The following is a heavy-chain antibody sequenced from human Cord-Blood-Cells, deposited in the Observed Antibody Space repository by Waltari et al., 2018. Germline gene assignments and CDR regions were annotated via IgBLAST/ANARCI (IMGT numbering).Heavy chain of an antibody. J-gene: IGHJ6*03. Sequence: EVQLVESGGGLVQPGGSLRLSCAASGFTFSSYEMNWVRQVPGKGRGWVCYSSGIGSTQYDADAVKGRVTISRDNAKNSLYLQMNSLRAEDTAVYYCARAEQQLLYYYYYMDVWGKGTTVTVSS. V-gene: IGHV3-48*03. CDR1: GFTFSSYE. CDR3: ARAEQQLLYYYYYMDV. D-gene: IGHD6-13*01. CDR2: SSGIGSTQ.